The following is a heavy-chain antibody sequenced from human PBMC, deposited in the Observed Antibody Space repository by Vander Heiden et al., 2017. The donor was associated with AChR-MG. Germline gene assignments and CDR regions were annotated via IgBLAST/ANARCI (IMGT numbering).Heavy chain of an antibody. CDR2: ITSRGDST. V-gene: IGHV3-23*01. J-gene: IGHJ4*02. CDR3: AKAPTYYYDSSAYYFDY. CDR1: GFGLSSYA. Sequence: EVEILESGGGLVQPGGSLRLPCAASGFGLSSYAMNWVRQAPGKGLEWVSGITSRGDSTYHADSVKGRFIISRDNSKNTLYLQMNSLTAEDTAAYYCAKAPTYYYDSSAYYFDYWGQGTLVTVSS. D-gene: IGHD3-22*01.